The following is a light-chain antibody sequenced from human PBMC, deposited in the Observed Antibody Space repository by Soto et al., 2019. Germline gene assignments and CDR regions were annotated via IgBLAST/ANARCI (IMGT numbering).Light chain of an antibody. CDR1: QSISSW. CDR3: QHYNTYPWT. J-gene: IGKJ1*01. CDR2: KAS. Sequence: DTQMTQSPSTLSASLGDRVTITCRASQSISSWLAWYQQKPGKAPKILIYKASSLESGVPSRFSGSGSGTEFPLTISSLQPDDFATYYCQHYNTYPWTFGQGTKVEV. V-gene: IGKV1-5*03.